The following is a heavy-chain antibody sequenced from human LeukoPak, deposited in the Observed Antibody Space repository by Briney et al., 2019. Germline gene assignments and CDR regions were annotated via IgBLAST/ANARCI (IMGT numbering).Heavy chain of an antibody. D-gene: IGHD5-12*01. CDR3: ASATNRYNSGLY. V-gene: IGHV4-34*01. CDR1: GGSFSGYY. Sequence: PSETLSLTCAVYGGSFSGYYWSWIRQPPVKGLEWIGEINHSGSTNYNPSLKSRVTISVDTSKNQFSLKLSSVTAADTAVYYCASATNRYNSGLYWGQGTLVTVSS. CDR2: INHSGST. J-gene: IGHJ4*02.